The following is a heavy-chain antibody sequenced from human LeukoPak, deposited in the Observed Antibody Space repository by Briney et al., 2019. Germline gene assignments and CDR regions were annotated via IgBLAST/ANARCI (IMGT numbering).Heavy chain of an antibody. V-gene: IGHV3-7*03. CDR2: IKQDGSEK. CDR1: GFTFSNYW. Sequence: GGSLRLSCVASGFTFSNYWMSWVRQAPGKGLEWVANIKQDGSEKYYVDSVKGRFTISRDNAKNSLYLQMNSLRAEDTALYYCAKGERWNYASYFDYWGQGTLVTVSS. D-gene: IGHD1-7*01. J-gene: IGHJ4*02. CDR3: AKGERWNYASYFDY.